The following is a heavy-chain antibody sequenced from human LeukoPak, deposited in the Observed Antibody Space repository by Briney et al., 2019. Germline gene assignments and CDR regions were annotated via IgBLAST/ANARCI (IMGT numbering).Heavy chain of an antibody. V-gene: IGHV1-69*13. CDR3: ARREVVVVPAAMESNWFDP. Sequence: ASVKVSCKASGGTFSSYAISWVRQAPGQGLEWMGGIIPIFGTANYAQKFQGRVTITADESTSTAYMELSSLRSEDTAVYYCARREVVVVPAAMESNWFDPWGQGTLVTVSS. CDR1: GGTFSSYA. CDR2: IIPIFGTA. J-gene: IGHJ5*02. D-gene: IGHD2-2*01.